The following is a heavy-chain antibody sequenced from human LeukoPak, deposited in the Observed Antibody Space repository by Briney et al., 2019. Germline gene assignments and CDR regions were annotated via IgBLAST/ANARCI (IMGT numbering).Heavy chain of an antibody. D-gene: IGHD4-17*01. CDR3: ARDAPRKYGDLWFDP. CDR2: IIPIFGTA. V-gene: IGHV1-69*01. J-gene: IGHJ5*02. CDR1: GGTFSSYA. Sequence: SVTVSCKASGGTFSSYAISWVRQAPGQGLEWMGGIIPIFGTANYAQKFQGRVTITADESTSTAYMELSSLRSEDTAVYYCARDAPRKYGDLWFDPWGQGTLVTVSS.